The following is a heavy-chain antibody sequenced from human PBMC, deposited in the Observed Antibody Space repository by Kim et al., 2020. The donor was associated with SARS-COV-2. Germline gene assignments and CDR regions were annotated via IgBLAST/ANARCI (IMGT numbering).Heavy chain of an antibody. CDR2: ISGSGGST. V-gene: IGHV3-23*01. CDR1: GFTFSSYA. Sequence: GGSLRLSCAASGFTFSSYAMSWVRQAPGKGLEWVSAISGSGGSTYYADSVKGRFTISRDNSKNTLYLQMNSLRAEDTAVYYCAKDRLFNCSSTSCYWGGYFDYWGQGTLVTVSS. J-gene: IGHJ4*02. CDR3: AKDRLFNCSSTSCYWGGYFDY. D-gene: IGHD2-2*01.